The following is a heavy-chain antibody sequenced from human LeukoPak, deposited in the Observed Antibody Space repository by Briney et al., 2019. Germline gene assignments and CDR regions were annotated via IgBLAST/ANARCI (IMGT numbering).Heavy chain of an antibody. Sequence: GRSLRLSCAASGFTFSGYAIHWVRQAPGKGLEWVADISYDGTYKYYAGSVKGRFTISRDNSKNTLYLQMDSLRAEDTAVYYCARGGGACINGLCYIDYWGQGTLVTVSS. CDR3: ARGGGACINGLCYIDY. V-gene: IGHV3-30*16. CDR1: GFTFSGYA. CDR2: ISYDGTYK. D-gene: IGHD2-8*01. J-gene: IGHJ4*02.